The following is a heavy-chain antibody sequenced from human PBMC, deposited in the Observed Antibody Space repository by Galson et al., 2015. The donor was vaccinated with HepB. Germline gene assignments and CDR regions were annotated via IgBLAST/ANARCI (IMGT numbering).Heavy chain of an antibody. CDR1: GFTFSSYG. CDR2: IWYDGSNK. Sequence: SLRLSCAASGFTFSSYGMHWVRQAPGKGLEWVAVIWYDGSNKYYADSVKGRFTISRDNSKNTLYLQMNSLRAEDTAVYYCARDADIVVVPAAIGGAYYGMDVWGQGTTVTVSS. CDR3: ARDADIVVVPAAIGGAYYGMDV. D-gene: IGHD2-2*02. V-gene: IGHV3-33*01. J-gene: IGHJ6*02.